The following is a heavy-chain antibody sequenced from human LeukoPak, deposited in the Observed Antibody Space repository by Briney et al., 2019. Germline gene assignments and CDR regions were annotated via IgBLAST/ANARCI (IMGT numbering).Heavy chain of an antibody. CDR2: ISSSGSTI. CDR1: GFTFSSYE. CDR3: ATGKSGSSGWYRGGYNWFDP. D-gene: IGHD6-19*01. J-gene: IGHJ5*02. V-gene: IGHV3-48*03. Sequence: GGSLRLSCAASGFTFSSYEMNWVRQAPGKGLEWVSYISSSGSTIYYADSVKGRFTISRDNAKNSLYLQMNSLRAEDTAVYYCATGKSGSSGWYRGGYNWFDPWGQGTLVTVSS.